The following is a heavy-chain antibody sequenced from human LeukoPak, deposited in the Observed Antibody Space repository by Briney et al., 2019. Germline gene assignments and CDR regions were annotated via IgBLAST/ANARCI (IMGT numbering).Heavy chain of an antibody. D-gene: IGHD6-19*01. Sequence: GGSLRLSCAASGFTFSSYSMNWVRQAPGKGLEWVSYISSSSSTIYYADSVMGRFTISRDNAKNSLYLQMNSLRAEDTAVYYCIVLAVAGTFGFDYWGQGTLVTVSS. CDR2: ISSSSSTI. CDR1: GFTFSSYS. CDR3: IVLAVAGTFGFDY. J-gene: IGHJ4*02. V-gene: IGHV3-48*01.